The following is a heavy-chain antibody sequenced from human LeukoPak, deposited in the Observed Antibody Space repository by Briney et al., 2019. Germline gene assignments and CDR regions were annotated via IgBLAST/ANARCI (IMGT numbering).Heavy chain of an antibody. V-gene: IGHV3-64D*06. Sequence: GGSMRLSCSAYAFTFSSYAMQCDRQAPGKGLEYVSGISSNGGSTHYADSVKARFTISRDNSKNTLYLQMSSLRTEDTARYYCVEHGLWFGELDVPHFIGHCGQGTLVTVSS. D-gene: IGHD3-10*01. CDR2: ISSNGGST. CDR1: AFTFSSYA. J-gene: IGHJ4*02. CDR3: VEHGLWFGELDVPHFIGH.